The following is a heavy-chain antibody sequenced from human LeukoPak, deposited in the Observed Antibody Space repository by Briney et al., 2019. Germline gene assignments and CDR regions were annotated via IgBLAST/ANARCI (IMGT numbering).Heavy chain of an antibody. Sequence: SVKVSCKASGGTFSSYAISWVRQAPGQGLEWMGGIIPIFGTANYAQKFQGRGTITADESTSTAYMELSSLRSEDTAVYYCARQAHLVQGGYPDYWGQGTLVTVSS. CDR1: GGTFSSYA. CDR3: ARQAHLVQGGYPDY. V-gene: IGHV1-69*13. D-gene: IGHD3-10*01. CDR2: IIPIFGTA. J-gene: IGHJ4*02.